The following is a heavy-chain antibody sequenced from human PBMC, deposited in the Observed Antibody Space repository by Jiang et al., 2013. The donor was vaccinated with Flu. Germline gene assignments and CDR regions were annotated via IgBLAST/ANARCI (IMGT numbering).Heavy chain of an antibody. CDR3: ARDRAIAAAGTNFDY. CDR2: TYYRSKWYS. V-gene: IGHV6-1*01. D-gene: IGHD6-13*01. J-gene: IGHJ4*02. Sequence: RTYYRSKWYSDYAVSVKSRITINPDTSKNQFSLQLNSVTPEDTAVYYCARDRAIAAAGTNFDYWGQGTLVTVSS.